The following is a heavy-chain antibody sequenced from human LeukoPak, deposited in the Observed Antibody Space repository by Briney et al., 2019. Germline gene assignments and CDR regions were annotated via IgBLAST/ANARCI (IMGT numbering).Heavy chain of an antibody. Sequence: ASVKVSCKASGYTFTSYAMHWVRQAPGQRLEWMGWINAGNGNTKYSQKFQGRVTITRDTSASTAYMELSSLRSEDTAVYYCARVDFWSGYYPFDYWGQGTLVTVSS. D-gene: IGHD3-3*01. J-gene: IGHJ4*02. CDR3: ARVDFWSGYYPFDY. V-gene: IGHV1-3*01. CDR2: INAGNGNT. CDR1: GYTFTSYA.